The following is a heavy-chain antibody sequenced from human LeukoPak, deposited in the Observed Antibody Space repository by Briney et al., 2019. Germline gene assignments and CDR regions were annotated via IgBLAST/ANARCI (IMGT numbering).Heavy chain of an antibody. V-gene: IGHV3-21*01. Sequence: GGSLRLPCAASGFTFSSYSMNWVRQAPGKGLEWVSSISSSSSYIYYADSVKGRFTISRDNAKNSLYLQMNSLRAEDTAVYYCARARDYSNNNWFDPWGQGTLVTVSS. CDR3: ARARDYSNNNWFDP. D-gene: IGHD4-11*01. J-gene: IGHJ5*02. CDR1: GFTFSSYS. CDR2: ISSSSSYI.